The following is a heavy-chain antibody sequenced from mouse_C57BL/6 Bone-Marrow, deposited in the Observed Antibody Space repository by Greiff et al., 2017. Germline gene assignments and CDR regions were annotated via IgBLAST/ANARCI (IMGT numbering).Heavy chain of an antibody. J-gene: IGHJ3*01. CDR1: GYTFTSYW. D-gene: IGHD1-1*01. CDR2: IHPNSGST. Sequence: QVQLKQPGAELVKPGASVKLSCKASGYTFTSYWMHWVKQRPGQGLEWIGMIHPNSGSTNYNEKFKSKATLTADKSSSTAYMQLSSLTSEDSAVYYCARSLYYGSSFSPFAYWGQGTLVTVSA. V-gene: IGHV1-64*01. CDR3: ARSLYYGSSFSPFAY.